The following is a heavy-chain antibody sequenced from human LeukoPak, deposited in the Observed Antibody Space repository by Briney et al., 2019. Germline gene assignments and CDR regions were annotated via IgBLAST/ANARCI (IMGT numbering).Heavy chain of an antibody. J-gene: IGHJ4*02. D-gene: IGHD3-9*01. V-gene: IGHV1-2*04. CDR1: GGTFSSYA. CDR3: ARSHDILTVDY. Sequence: ASVKVSCKASGGTFSSYAISWVRQAPGQGLEWMGWINPNSGGTNYAQKFQGWVTMTRDTSISTAYMELSRLRSDDTAVYYCARSHDILTVDYWGQGTLVTVSS. CDR2: INPNSGGT.